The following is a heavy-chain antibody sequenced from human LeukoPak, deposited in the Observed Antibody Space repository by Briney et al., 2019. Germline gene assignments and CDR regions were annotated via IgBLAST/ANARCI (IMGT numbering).Heavy chain of an antibody. J-gene: IGHJ4*02. CDR1: GGSISSGSYY. V-gene: IGHV4-61*02. Sequence: SETLSLTCTVSGGSISSGSYYWSWIRQPAGKGLEWIGRIYTSGSTNYNPSLKSRVTISVDTSKNQFSLKLSSVTAADTAVYYCAREAGAGPLVWGQGTLVTVSS. D-gene: IGHD1-26*01. CDR2: IYTSGST. CDR3: AREAGAGPLV.